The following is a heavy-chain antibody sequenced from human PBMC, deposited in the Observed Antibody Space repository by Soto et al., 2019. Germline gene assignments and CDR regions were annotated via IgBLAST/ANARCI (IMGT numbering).Heavy chain of an antibody. D-gene: IGHD2-2*01. J-gene: IGHJ5*02. CDR1: GYTFTNFG. Sequence: QVQLVQSGAEVKKPGASVKVSCRASGYTFTNFGVTWVRRAPGQGLEWMGWISAYTDTPNCAQKFQGRVTMTIDISTSTAYMDLRSLTSDDTAVYYCARVIPGVEAWFDPWGQGTLVTVSS. CDR2: ISAYTDTP. CDR3: ARVIPGVEAWFDP. V-gene: IGHV1-18*01.